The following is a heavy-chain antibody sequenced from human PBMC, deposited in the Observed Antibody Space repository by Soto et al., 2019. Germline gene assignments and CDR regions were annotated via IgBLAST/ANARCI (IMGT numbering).Heavy chain of an antibody. D-gene: IGHD3-3*01. J-gene: IGHJ5*02. Sequence: PSATQSLTGPVSGCTISSSSYYLGWIRKPPGKGLEWIGSIYYSGSTYYHPSLKSRVTISVDTSKNQFSLKLSSVTAADTAVYYCARHSTVLRFLEWLPDWFDPWGQGTLVTVSS. CDR1: GCTISSSSYY. CDR3: ARHSTVLRFLEWLPDWFDP. V-gene: IGHV4-39*01. CDR2: IYYSGST.